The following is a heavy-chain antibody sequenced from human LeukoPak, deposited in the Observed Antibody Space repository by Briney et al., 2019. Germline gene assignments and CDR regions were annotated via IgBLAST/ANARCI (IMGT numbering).Heavy chain of an antibody. Sequence: GGSLRLSCAASGFTFSSYEMIWVRQAPGKGLEWVSYISVTGKTIYYADSVKGRFTISRDNAKNSLYLHMNRLRAEDTAVYYCARESSYSPDYWGQGTLVTASS. CDR2: ISVTGKTI. CDR3: ARESSYSPDY. J-gene: IGHJ4*02. CDR1: GFTFSSYE. D-gene: IGHD1-26*01. V-gene: IGHV3-48*03.